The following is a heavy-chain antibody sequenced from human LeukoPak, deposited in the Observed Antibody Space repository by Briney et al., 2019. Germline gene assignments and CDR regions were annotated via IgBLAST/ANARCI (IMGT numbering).Heavy chain of an antibody. CDR2: IVQDGSVT. CDR1: GITFSNYY. D-gene: IGHD3-16*01. J-gene: IGHJ4*02. V-gene: IGHV3-74*01. CDR3: ATDDYRTLGY. Sequence: GGSLRLSCVASGITFSNYYMHWVRGVPGKGVVWGSHIVQDGSVTSYADSVKGRFTISRDNAKNTVYLQLNNLRAEDTAVYYCATDDYRTLGYWGQGTLVTVSS.